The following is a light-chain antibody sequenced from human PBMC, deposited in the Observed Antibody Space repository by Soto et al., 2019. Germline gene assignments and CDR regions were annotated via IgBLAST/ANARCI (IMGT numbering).Light chain of an antibody. CDR3: QQYNSYST. CDR2: GAS. V-gene: IGKV1-9*01. Sequence: DIQMTQSPSAMSASVGDRVTITCRASQGISSYLGWYQQKPGKAPKLLIYGASTLQSGVPSRFSGSGSGTDFTLTISSLQPDDFATYYCQQYNSYSTFGQGTKVDIK. J-gene: IGKJ1*01. CDR1: QGISSY.